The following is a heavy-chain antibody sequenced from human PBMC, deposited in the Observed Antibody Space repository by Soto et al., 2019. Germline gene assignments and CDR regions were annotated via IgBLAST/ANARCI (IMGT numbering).Heavy chain of an antibody. D-gene: IGHD6-13*01. CDR3: ASELGYSSSFDF. CDR1: GFTFSSYS. V-gene: IGHV3-48*02. Sequence: EVQLVESGGDLVQPGGSLRLSCAASGFTFSSYSMNWVRQAPGKGLEWVSYISSSSSTIYYADSVKGRFTISRDNAKNSLYLQMNSLRDEDTAIYYCASELGYSSSFDFWGQGTLVTVSS. J-gene: IGHJ4*02. CDR2: ISSSSSTI.